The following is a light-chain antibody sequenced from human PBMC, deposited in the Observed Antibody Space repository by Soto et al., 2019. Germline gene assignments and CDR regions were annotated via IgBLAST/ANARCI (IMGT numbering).Light chain of an antibody. Sequence: QSALTQPPSVSGSPGQSVTISCTGTSSDVGNYNRVSWYQQPPGTAPKLMIYEVTNRPSGVPNRFSASKSGNPASLTISGLQAEDEADYYCTSYTSNRTGVFGGGTKLTVL. J-gene: IGLJ3*02. CDR2: EVT. CDR1: SSDVGNYNR. V-gene: IGLV2-18*02. CDR3: TSYTSNRTGV.